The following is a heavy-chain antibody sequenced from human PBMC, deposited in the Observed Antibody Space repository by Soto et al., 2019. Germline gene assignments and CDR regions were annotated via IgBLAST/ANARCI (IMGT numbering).Heavy chain of an antibody. CDR3: AKNYYFDS. J-gene: IGHJ4*02. V-gene: IGHV3-23*01. CDR1: GFTFSSYA. Sequence: GGSLRLSCETSGFTFSSYAMSWSRQAPGKGLEWVSSINVDGSTYYTDSVKGRFTISRDNSRNTLYLQMNNLSAEDTAIYYCAKNYYFDSWGQGTLVTVSS. CDR2: INVDGST.